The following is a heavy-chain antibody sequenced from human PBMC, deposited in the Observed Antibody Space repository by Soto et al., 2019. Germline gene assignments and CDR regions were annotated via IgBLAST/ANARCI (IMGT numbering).Heavy chain of an antibody. CDR3: AHRILRTVFGLVTPTAIYFDF. CDR1: GFSLTTSGVG. J-gene: IGHJ4*02. V-gene: IGHV2-5*02. Sequence: QITLNESGPTVVKPAETLTLTCTFSGFSLTTSGVGVGWIRQSPGKAPEWLALIYWDDDKRYSASLKSRLTITKDTSNNQVVLTMASVDPADTATSYCAHRILRTVFGLVTPTAIYFDFWGQGTPVVVSS. CDR2: IYWDDDK. D-gene: IGHD3-3*01.